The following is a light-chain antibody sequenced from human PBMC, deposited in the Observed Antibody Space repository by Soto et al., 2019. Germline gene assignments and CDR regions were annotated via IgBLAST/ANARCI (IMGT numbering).Light chain of an antibody. CDR2: DND. J-gene: IGLJ2*01. CDR1: TSNIGSNY. Sequence: QSVLTQPPSVSAAPGQRVSISCSGSTSNIGSNYVSWYQQFPGTAPKLRIYDNDKRPSGIPDRFSVSKSGTSATLAIIGLQTGDEAVYYCGAWDSSLSVVVFGGGTQLTVL. CDR3: GAWDSSLSVVV. V-gene: IGLV1-51*01.